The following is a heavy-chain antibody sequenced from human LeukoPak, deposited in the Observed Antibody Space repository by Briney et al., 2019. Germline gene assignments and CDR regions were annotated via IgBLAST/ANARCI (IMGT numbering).Heavy chain of an antibody. CDR1: GYTFTGYY. D-gene: IGHD3-10*01. CDR2: INPNSGGT. Sequence: ASVKVSCKASGYTFTGYYMHWMRQAPGQGLEWMGWINPNSGGTNYAQKFQGRVTMTRDTSISTAYMELSRLRSDDTAVYYCARADRKFRGFDYWGQGTLVTVSS. J-gene: IGHJ4*02. CDR3: ARADRKFRGFDY. V-gene: IGHV1-2*02.